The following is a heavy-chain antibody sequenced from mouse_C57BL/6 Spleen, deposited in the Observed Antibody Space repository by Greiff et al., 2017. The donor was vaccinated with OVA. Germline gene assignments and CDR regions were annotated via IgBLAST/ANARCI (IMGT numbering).Heavy chain of an antibody. CDR2: IAPNSGGT. Sequence: QVQLQQPGAELVKPGASVKLSCKASGYTFTSYWMHWVKQRPGRGLEWIGRIAPNSGGTKYNEKFKSKATLTVDKPSSTAYMQLSSLTSEDSAVYYCARSGDYDDGEGFDYWGQGTTLTVSS. V-gene: IGHV1-72*01. CDR1: GYTFTSYW. CDR3: ARSGDYDDGEGFDY. D-gene: IGHD2-4*01. J-gene: IGHJ2*01.